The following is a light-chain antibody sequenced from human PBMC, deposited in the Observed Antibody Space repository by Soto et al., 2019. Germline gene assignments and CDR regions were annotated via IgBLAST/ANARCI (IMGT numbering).Light chain of an antibody. V-gene: IGLV1-44*01. CDR3: GAWDDSLYAVL. Sequence: QSVLTQSPSASGTPGQRVTISCSGSSSNIGTNTVNWYQQLPGTAPKLLIYNTSQRPSGVPDRFSASKSGTSASLAISGLQSEDEADYYCGAWDDSLYAVLFGGGTQLTVL. CDR2: NTS. CDR1: SSNIGTNT. J-gene: IGLJ7*01.